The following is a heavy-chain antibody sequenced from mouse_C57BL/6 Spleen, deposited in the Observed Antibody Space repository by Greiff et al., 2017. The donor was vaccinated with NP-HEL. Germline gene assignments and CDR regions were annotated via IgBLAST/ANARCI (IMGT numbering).Heavy chain of an antibody. CDR3: ARDQIYYYGSSYWYFDV. V-gene: IGHV5-17*01. D-gene: IGHD1-1*01. CDR1: GFTFSDYG. CDR2: ISSGSSTI. Sequence: EVQGVESGGGLVKPGGSLKLSCAASGFTFSDYGMHWVRQAPEKGLEWVAYISSGSSTIYYVDTVKGRFTISRDNAKNTLFLQMTSLRSEDTAMYYCARDQIYYYGSSYWYFDVWGTGTTVTVSS. J-gene: IGHJ1*03.